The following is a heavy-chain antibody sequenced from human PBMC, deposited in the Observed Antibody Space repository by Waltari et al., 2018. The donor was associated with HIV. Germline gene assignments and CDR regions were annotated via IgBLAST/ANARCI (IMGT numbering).Heavy chain of an antibody. CDR2: INHSGST. J-gene: IGHJ4*02. CDR3: ATFPGTYASGIYSDY. CDR1: GGAFSGYY. D-gene: IGHD3-16*01. Sequence: QVQLQQWGAGLLKPSETLSLTCAVYGGAFSGYYWSWIRQPLGKGLEWIGEINHSGSTNYNPSLKGRVTISVDTSKNQFSLRLTSMTAADTAVYYCATFPGTYASGIYSDYWGQGALVTVSS. V-gene: IGHV4-34*01.